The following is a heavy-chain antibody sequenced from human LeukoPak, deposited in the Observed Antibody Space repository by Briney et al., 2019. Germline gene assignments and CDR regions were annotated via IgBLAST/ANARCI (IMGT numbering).Heavy chain of an antibody. CDR2: IRYDGSNK. Sequence: GGSLRLSCAASGFTFSSYGMHWVRQAPSKGLEWVAFIRYDGSNKYYADSVKGRFTISRDNSKNTLYLQMSSLRAEDTAVYYCAKDTTPYYYGSGSPDYWGQGTLVTVSS. CDR1: GFTFSSYG. J-gene: IGHJ4*02. V-gene: IGHV3-30*02. CDR3: AKDTTPYYYGSGSPDY. D-gene: IGHD3-10*01.